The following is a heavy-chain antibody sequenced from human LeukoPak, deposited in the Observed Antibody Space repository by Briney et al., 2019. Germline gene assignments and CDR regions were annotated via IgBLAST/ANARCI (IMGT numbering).Heavy chain of an antibody. V-gene: IGHV3-23*01. D-gene: IGHD2-15*01. Sequence: GGSLRLSCAASGYNFSNYAMGWVRQAPGKGLEWVSAISGSGASIYYADSVKGRVTISRDNSKNTLYLQMNSLRSEDTAVYYCARSLGKWSLDYWGQGTLVTVSS. CDR2: ISGSGASI. CDR1: GYNFSNYA. CDR3: ARSLGKWSLDY. J-gene: IGHJ4*02.